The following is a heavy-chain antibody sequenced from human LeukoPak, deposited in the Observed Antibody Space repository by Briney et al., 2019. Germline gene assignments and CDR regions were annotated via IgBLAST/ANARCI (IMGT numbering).Heavy chain of an antibody. CDR2: IRYDGSNK. J-gene: IGHJ4*02. Sequence: GGSLRLSCAASGFTFSSYGMPWVRQAPGKGLEGVAFIRYDGSNKYYADSVKGRFTISRDNSKNTLYLQMNSLRAEDTAVYYCAKDRRIVVISLHNYFAYWGQRTLVTVSS. CDR1: GFTFSSYG. D-gene: IGHD3-22*01. V-gene: IGHV3-30*02. CDR3: AKDRRIVVISLHNYFAY.